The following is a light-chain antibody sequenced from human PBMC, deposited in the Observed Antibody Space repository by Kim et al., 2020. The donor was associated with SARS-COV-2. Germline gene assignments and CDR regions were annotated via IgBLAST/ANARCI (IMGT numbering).Light chain of an antibody. J-gene: IGKJ1*01. CDR1: QAIGHY. CDR3: QMYVTGSWK. Sequence: ASIEDRVTFTSRRSQAIGHYLAWYQQKPETAPKLLISAASTLQSGVSSRFSGSGSGTDFTLTISSLQLEDVATYYCQMYVTGSWKFGQGTKVDIK. CDR2: AAS. V-gene: IGKV1-27*01.